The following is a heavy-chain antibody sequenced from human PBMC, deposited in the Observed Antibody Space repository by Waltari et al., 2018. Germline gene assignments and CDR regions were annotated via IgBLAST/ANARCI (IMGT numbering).Heavy chain of an antibody. D-gene: IGHD3-22*01. CDR2: ISGSVGST. V-gene: IGHV3-23*01. Sequence: EVQLLESGGGLVQVGGSLRLSCAASGFIFSSYAMHWVRQAPGKGLEWVSSISGSVGSTFYADSGKGRFTISRDNSKNTVYLQMSSLRAEDTAVYFCAKEGGGHTSGYYCDFWGQGTLVTVSS. CDR1: GFIFSSYA. CDR3: AKEGGGHTSGYYCDF. J-gene: IGHJ4*02.